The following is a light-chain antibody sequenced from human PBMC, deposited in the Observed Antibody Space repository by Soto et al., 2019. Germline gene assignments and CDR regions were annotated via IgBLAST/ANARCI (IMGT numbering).Light chain of an antibody. V-gene: IGKV3-15*01. CDR1: QSVSNN. J-gene: IGKJ1*01. Sequence: IVMTQSPATLSVSPGERATLSCRASQSVSNNLAWYQQKPGQAPRLLIFGASTRATGIPVRFSGSGSGTEFTLSITSMQSEDFAVYYCQQYNNLPPWTFGQGTKVEIK. CDR2: GAS. CDR3: QQYNNLPPWT.